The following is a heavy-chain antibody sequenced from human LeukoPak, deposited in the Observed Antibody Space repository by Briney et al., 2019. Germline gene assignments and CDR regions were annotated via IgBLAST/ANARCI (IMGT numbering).Heavy chain of an antibody. CDR1: GDSIISSY. CDR2: ISYSGST. V-gene: IGHV4-59*01. CDR3: ARGGQLNWFDP. D-gene: IGHD5-18*01. J-gene: IGHJ5*02. Sequence: PSETLSLTCTVYGDSIISSYWSWIRQPPGKGLEWIGYISYSGSTSSNPSLRSRVTISVDTSKNQFSLGLTSVTAADTAMYYYARGGQLNWFDPWGQGTLVTVSS.